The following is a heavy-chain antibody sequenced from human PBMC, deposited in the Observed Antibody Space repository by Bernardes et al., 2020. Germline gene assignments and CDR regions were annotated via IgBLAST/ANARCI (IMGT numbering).Heavy chain of an antibody. Sequence: SETLSLTRTVSGGSISSSSYYWGWIRQPPGKGLEWIGSIYYSGSTYYNPSLKSRVTISVDTSKNQFSLKLSSVTAADTAVYYCARHLGYCSGGSCYRAEYFQHGGQGTLVSVSS. CDR1: GGSISSSSYY. J-gene: IGHJ1*01. V-gene: IGHV4-39*01. CDR2: IYYSGST. D-gene: IGHD2-15*01. CDR3: ARHLGYCSGGSCYRAEYFQH.